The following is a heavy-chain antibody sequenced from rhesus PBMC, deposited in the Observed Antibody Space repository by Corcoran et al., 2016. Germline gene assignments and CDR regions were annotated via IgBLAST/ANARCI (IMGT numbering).Heavy chain of an antibody. V-gene: IGHV4S5*01. CDR3: AILNYGSSTI. CDR1: GGSISGYY. Sequence: QVQLEESGPGLVKPSETLSLTCAVSGGSISGYYWNWLRQPPGKGLVWIGYIGGSRGGTDDNPPLKSQVTISTDTSKNQLSLRLSAVTAADTAVYYCAILNYGSSTIWGQGVLVTVSS. D-gene: IGHD4-29*01. J-gene: IGHJ4*01. CDR2: IGGSRGGT.